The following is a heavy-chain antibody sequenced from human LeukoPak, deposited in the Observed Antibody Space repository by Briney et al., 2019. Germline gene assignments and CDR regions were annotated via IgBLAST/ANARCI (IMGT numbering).Heavy chain of an antibody. CDR1: GGSFSGYY. V-gene: IGHV4-34*01. CDR3: ARDRDVVVPAAIAVHYYYYMDV. Sequence: SETLSLTCAVYGGSFSGYYWSWIRQPPGKGLEWIGEINHSGSTNYNPSLKSRVTISVDTSKNQFSLKLSSVTAADTAVYYCARDRDVVVPAAIAVHYYYYMDVWGKGTTVTVSS. CDR2: INHSGST. J-gene: IGHJ6*03. D-gene: IGHD2-2*01.